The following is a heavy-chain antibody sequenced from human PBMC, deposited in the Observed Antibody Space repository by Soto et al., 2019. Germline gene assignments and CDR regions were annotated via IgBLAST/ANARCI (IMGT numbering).Heavy chain of an antibody. CDR2: IIPSYDRA. CDR3: ARDPTNDYGDDTFDY. J-gene: IGHJ4*02. CDR1: GDAFMSYA. V-gene: IGHV1-69*01. D-gene: IGHD4-17*01. Sequence: QVLLLQSGSEVKKPGSSVKVSCKASGDAFMSYAISWVRQAPGQGLEYMGGIIPSYDRAKYAQKFQGRLTVSAELYTSTVYMELSSLRSEDTAVYFCARDPTNDYGDDTFDYWGQGTKVIVSS.